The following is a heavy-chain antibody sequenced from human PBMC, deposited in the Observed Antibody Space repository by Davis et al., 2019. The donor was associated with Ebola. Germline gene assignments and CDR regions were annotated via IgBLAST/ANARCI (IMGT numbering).Heavy chain of an antibody. Sequence: GESLKISCKGSGYSFTSYWITWVRQMPGKGLEWMGRIDPSDSYTNYSPSFQGQVTISADKSTSTAYLQWSSLKASDTAMYYCARPDVPYCGGDCYSGDAFDIWGQGTMVTVSS. D-gene: IGHD2-21*02. J-gene: IGHJ3*02. CDR3: ARPDVPYCGGDCYSGDAFDI. CDR1: GYSFTSYW. CDR2: IDPSDSYT. V-gene: IGHV5-10-1*04.